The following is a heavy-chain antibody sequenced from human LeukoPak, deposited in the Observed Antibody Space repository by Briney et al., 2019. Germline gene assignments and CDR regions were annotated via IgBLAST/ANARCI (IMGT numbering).Heavy chain of an antibody. J-gene: IGHJ4*02. CDR1: GGTFSSYA. CDR2: FDPEDGET. D-gene: IGHD6-13*01. Sequence: ASVKVSCKASGGTFSSYAISWVRQAPGKGLEWMGGFDPEDGETIYAQKFQGRVTMTEDTSTDTAYMELSSLRSEGTAVYYCATDHWAYSSSWYFDYWGQGTLVTVSS. CDR3: ATDHWAYSSSWYFDY. V-gene: IGHV1-24*01.